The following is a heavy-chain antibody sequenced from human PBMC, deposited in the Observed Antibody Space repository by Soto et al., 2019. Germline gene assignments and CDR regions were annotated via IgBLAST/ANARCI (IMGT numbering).Heavy chain of an antibody. D-gene: IGHD3-22*01. Sequence: PGGSLRLSCAASGFTFSSYAMSWVRQAPGKGLEWVSAISGSGGSTYYAESVKGRFTISRDNSKNTLNLQMNSLRAEDTAVYYCAKSPGMYYYDSSGYYHYDYWGQGTLVTVSS. CDR3: AKSPGMYYYDSSGYYHYDY. CDR1: GFTFSSYA. V-gene: IGHV3-23*01. J-gene: IGHJ4*02. CDR2: ISGSGGST.